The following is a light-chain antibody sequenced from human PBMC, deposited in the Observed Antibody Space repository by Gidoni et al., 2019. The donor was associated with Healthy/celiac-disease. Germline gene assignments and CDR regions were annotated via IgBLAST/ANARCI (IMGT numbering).Light chain of an antibody. CDR1: ALPKQY. J-gene: IGLJ2*01. Sequence: SYELTQPPSVSVSPGQTARITCSGDALPKQYAYWYQQKPGQAPVLVIYTDSERPSGIPERFSGSSSVTTVTLTISGVQAEDAADYYCQSADSSGSVVFGGGTKLTVL. CDR2: TDS. CDR3: QSADSSGSVV. V-gene: IGLV3-25*03.